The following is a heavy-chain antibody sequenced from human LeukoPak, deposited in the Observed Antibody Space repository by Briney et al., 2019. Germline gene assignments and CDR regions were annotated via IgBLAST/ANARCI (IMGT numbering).Heavy chain of an antibody. CDR1: GYTFTDHY. Sequence: GASVTVSCTAFGYTFTDHYIQWVRQVPGQGLEWMGWIHPNRGEANYGQKFQGRVTMTRDTSISTAYLELSSLTSDDTAVYYCARETSESYETWGQGTLVTVSS. CDR3: ARETSESYET. J-gene: IGHJ5*02. V-gene: IGHV1-2*02. D-gene: IGHD1-26*01. CDR2: IHPNRGEA.